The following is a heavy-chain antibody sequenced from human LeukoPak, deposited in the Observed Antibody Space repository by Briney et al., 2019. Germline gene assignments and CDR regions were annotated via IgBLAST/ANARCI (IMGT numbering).Heavy chain of an antibody. CDR2: IWYDGSNK. CDR3: ARDLSIAARPRWFDP. D-gene: IGHD6-6*01. J-gene: IGHJ5*02. CDR1: GFTFSSYG. V-gene: IGHV3-33*01. Sequence: GGSLRLSCAASGFTFSSYGMHWVRQAPSKGLEWVAVIWYDGSNKYCADSVKGRFTISRDNSKNTLYLQMNSLRAEDTAVYYCARDLSIAARPRWFDPWGQGTLVTVSS.